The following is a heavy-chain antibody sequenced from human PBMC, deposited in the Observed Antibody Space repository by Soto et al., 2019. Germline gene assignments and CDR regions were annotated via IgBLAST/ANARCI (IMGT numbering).Heavy chain of an antibody. CDR3: ARRWSGTDY. Sequence: QVHLQESGPGLVKPSETLSLTCTVSGGSISIYYWNWIRQPPGKGLEWIGYVHNSVTTSYNPSLGSRVTISLDPSKNQFSRRLTSVTAADTAVYYCARRWSGTDYWGQGTLVTVSS. V-gene: IGHV4-59*01. CDR2: VHNSVTT. CDR1: GGSISIYY. J-gene: IGHJ4*02. D-gene: IGHD3-10*01.